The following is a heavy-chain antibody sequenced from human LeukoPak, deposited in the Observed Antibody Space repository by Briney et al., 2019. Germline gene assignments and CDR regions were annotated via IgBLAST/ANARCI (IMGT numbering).Heavy chain of an antibody. V-gene: IGHV4-34*01. D-gene: IGHD3-10*01. CDR1: GGSFSGYY. Sequence: SETLSLTCAVYGGSFSGYYWSWIRQPPGKGLEWIGEINHSGSTNYNPSLKSRVTISVDTSKSQFSLKLSSVTAADTAVYYCARFGAFQGGYWGQGTLVTVSP. J-gene: IGHJ4*02. CDR3: ARFGAFQGGY. CDR2: INHSGST.